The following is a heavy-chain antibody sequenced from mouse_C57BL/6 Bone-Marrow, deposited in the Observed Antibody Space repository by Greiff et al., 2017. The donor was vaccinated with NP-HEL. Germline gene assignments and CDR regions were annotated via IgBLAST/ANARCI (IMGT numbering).Heavy chain of an antibody. J-gene: IGHJ4*01. CDR2: IFPGSGST. D-gene: IGHD1-1*01. CDR3: AREPLTTVFGAMDY. CDR1: GYTFTDYY. Sequence: VQLQQSGPELVKPGASVKISCKASGYTFTDYYINWVKQRPGQGLEWIGWIFPGSGSTYYNEKFKGKATLTVDKSSSTAYMLLSSRTSEDSSVYFCAREPLTTVFGAMDYWGQGTSVTVSS. V-gene: IGHV1-75*01.